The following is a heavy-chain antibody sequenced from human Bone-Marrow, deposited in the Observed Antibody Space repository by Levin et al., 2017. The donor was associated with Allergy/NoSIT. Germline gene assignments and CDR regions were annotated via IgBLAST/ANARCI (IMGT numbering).Heavy chain of an antibody. CDR3: ARARWGLYCSSTSCYQGFDY. J-gene: IGHJ4*02. CDR2: INHSGST. CDR1: GGSFSGYY. Sequence: PGGSLRLSCAVYGGSFSGYYWSWIRQPPGKGLEWIGEINHSGSTNYNPSLKSRVTISVDTSKNQFSLKLSSVTAADTAVYYCARARWGLYCSSTSCYQGFDYWGQGTLVTVSS. D-gene: IGHD2-2*01. V-gene: IGHV4-34*01.